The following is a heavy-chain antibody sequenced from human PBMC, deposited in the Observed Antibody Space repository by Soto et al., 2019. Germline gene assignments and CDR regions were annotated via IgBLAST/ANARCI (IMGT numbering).Heavy chain of an antibody. CDR2: ISYDGSNK. V-gene: IGHV3-30*18. Sequence: VQLVESGGGVVQPGRSLRLSCAASGFTFSSYGMHWVRQAPGKGLEWVAVISYDGSNKYYADSVKGRFTISRDNSKNTLYLQMNSLRAEDTAVYYCAKDFPVFTVTQPGNYWGQGTLVTVSS. D-gene: IGHD4-17*01. CDR1: GFTFSSYG. J-gene: IGHJ4*02. CDR3: AKDFPVFTVTQPGNY.